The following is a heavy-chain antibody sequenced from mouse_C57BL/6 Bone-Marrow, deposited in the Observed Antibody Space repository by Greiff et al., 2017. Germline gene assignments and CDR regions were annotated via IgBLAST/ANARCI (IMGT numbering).Heavy chain of an antibody. V-gene: IGHV1-76*01. J-gene: IGHJ1*03. CDR1: GYTFTDYY. CDR3: ARWPVVAFYWYFDV. D-gene: IGHD1-1*01. CDR2: IYPGSGNT. Sequence: QVQLKQSGAELVRPGASVKLSCKASGYTFTDYYINWVKQRPGQGLEWIARIYPGSGNTYYNEKFKGKATLTAEKSSSTAYMQLSSLTSEDSAVYFCARWPVVAFYWYFDVWGTGTTVTVSS.